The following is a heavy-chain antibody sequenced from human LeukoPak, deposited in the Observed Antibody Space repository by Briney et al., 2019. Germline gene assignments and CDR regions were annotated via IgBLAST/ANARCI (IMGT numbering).Heavy chain of an antibody. D-gene: IGHD3-10*01. CDR2: ISWNSGSI. CDR1: GLTFDDYA. Sequence: GRSLRLSCAASGLTFDDYAMHWVRQAPGKGLEWVSGISWNSGSIGYADSVKGRFTISRDNAKNSLYLQMSSLRAEDTALYYCAKDIGFRELLYCYGMDVWGQGTTVTVSS. J-gene: IGHJ6*02. CDR3: AKDIGFRELLYCYGMDV. V-gene: IGHV3-9*01.